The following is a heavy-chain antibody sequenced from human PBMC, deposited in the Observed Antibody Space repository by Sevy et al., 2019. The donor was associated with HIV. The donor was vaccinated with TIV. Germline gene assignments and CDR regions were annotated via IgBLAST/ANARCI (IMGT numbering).Heavy chain of an antibody. D-gene: IGHD2-2*02. J-gene: IGHJ4*02. Sequence: GGSLRLSCAASGFTFSGNWMSWVRQAPGKGLEWVADIKEDGSEKYDVDSVKGRFTISRDNAKKSLYLQMNNLRAEDTAVYYCARDAGYCSSTSCYRGDYFDYWGQGTLVTVSS. V-gene: IGHV3-7*01. CDR3: ARDAGYCSSTSCYRGDYFDY. CDR2: IKEDGSEK. CDR1: GFTFSGNW.